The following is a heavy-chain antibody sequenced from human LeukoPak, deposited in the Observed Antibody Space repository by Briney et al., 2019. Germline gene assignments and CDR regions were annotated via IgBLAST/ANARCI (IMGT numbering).Heavy chain of an antibody. CDR3: AKERASSGYDYAYYYDSSGYPNDY. CDR2: ISYDGSNK. J-gene: IGHJ4*02. Sequence: GGSLRLSCAASGFTFSSYGMHWVRQAPGKGLEWVAAISYDGSNKYYADSVKGRFTISRDNSKNTLYLQMNSLRAEDTAVYYCAKERASSGYDYAYYYDSSGYPNDYWGQGTLVTVSS. CDR1: GFTFSSYG. V-gene: IGHV3-30*18. D-gene: IGHD3-22*01.